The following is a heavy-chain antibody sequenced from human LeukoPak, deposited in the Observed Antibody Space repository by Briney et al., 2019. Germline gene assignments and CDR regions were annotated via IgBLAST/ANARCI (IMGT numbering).Heavy chain of an antibody. CDR1: GGSFRGYY. CDR2: INHSGST. Sequence: SETLSLTCADYGGSFRGYYWSWIRQPPGKGLEWIGEINHSGSTNYNPSLKSRVTISVDTSKNQFSLKLSSVTAADTAVYYCAISVEMASFDYWGQGTLVTVSS. D-gene: IGHD5-24*01. J-gene: IGHJ4*02. CDR3: AISVEMASFDY. V-gene: IGHV4-34*01.